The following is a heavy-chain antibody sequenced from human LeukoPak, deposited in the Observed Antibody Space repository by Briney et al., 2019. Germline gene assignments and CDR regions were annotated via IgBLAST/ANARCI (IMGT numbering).Heavy chain of an antibody. J-gene: IGHJ4*02. CDR2: IHYSGKV. CDR1: GGSLRSSGHW. V-gene: IGHV4-39*01. CDR3: ARQSGDQSSAWYFDA. Sequence: SETLSLTCTVSGGSLRSSGHWWVWIRQPPGKGLEWIGGIHYSGKVYYNPSLKSRVTTSVDTSTDQFSLRLSSATAADTAIYYCARQSGDQSSAWYFDAWGQGTLVTVSS. D-gene: IGHD6-19*01.